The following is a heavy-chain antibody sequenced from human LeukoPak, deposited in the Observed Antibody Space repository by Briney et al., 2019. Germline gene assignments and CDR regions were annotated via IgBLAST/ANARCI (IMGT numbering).Heavy chain of an antibody. J-gene: IGHJ3*02. V-gene: IGHV3-9*01. D-gene: IGHD3-22*01. CDR3: AKDYYDSSGYYAGDAFDI. CDR2: VNWDSSRM. Sequence: GGSLRLSCVTSGFVFDDYGMCWVRQVPGKGLEWVSAVNWDSSRMDYADSVKGRFTLFRDNAKNSLYLQMYRPRAAATAVYYCAKDYYDSSGYYAGDAFDICGQGTMVTVSS. CDR1: GFVFDDYG.